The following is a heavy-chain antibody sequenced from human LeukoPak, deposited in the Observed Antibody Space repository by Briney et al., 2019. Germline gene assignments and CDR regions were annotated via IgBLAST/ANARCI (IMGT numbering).Heavy chain of an antibody. V-gene: IGHV4-39*07. CDR2: IYYSGST. D-gene: IGHD3-3*01. CDR1: GGSISSSSYY. CDR3: ARDRSGDDDFWSGYYTNYFDP. J-gene: IGHJ5*02. Sequence: SETLSLTCTVSGGSISSSSYYWGWIRQPPGKGLEWIGRIYYSGSTYYNPSLKSRFTISVDTSKNQFSLKLSSVTAADTAVYYCARDRSGDDDFWSGYYTNYFDPWGQGTLVTVSS.